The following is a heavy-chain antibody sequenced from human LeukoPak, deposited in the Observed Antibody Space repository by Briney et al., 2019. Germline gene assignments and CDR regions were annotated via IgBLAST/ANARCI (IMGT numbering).Heavy chain of an antibody. Sequence: PSETLSLTCTVSGGSISSSSYYWGWIRQPPGKGLEWIGSIYYSGSTYYNPSLKSRVTISVDTSKNQFSLKLSSVTAADTAVYYCARHIWFGDPEGWFDPWGQGTLVTVSS. J-gene: IGHJ5*02. CDR3: ARHIWFGDPEGWFDP. D-gene: IGHD3-10*01. CDR2: IYYSGST. V-gene: IGHV4-39*01. CDR1: GGSISSSSYY.